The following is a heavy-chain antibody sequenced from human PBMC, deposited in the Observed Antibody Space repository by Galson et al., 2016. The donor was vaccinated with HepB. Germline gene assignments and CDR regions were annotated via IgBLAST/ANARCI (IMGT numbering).Heavy chain of an antibody. J-gene: IGHJ5*01. CDR1: GGSINNDNHC. Sequence: LSLTCIVSGGSINNDNHCWGWIRQPPGKGLEWIGSIYYSGNTHYNPSLNSRVTISVDTSKNQLSLRLTSVTASDTAIYYCARNNSGWYTFASWGQGTLVTVSS. V-gene: IGHV4-39*01. CDR2: IYYSGNT. CDR3: ARNNSGWYTFAS. D-gene: IGHD6-19*01.